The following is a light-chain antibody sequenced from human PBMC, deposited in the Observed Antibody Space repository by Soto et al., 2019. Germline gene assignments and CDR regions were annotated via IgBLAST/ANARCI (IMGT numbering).Light chain of an antibody. J-gene: IGKJ1*01. CDR1: QSILYSSNNKNC. CDR3: QQYYSNQWT. Sequence: DIVMTQSPDSLAVSLGERATINCKSSQSILYSSNNKNCLGWYQQKPGQPPKLLIYWASTRESGVPDRFSGSGSGTDFTPAISSLQAEDVAVYYCQQYYSNQWTFGQGTKVEIK. CDR2: WAS. V-gene: IGKV4-1*01.